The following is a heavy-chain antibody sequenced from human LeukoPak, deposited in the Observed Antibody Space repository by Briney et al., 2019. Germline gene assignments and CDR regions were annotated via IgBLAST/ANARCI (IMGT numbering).Heavy chain of an antibody. CDR2: ISGSGGST. V-gene: IGHV3-23*01. D-gene: IGHD3-22*01. Sequence: GGSLRLSCAASGFTFSSYAMSWVRQAPGKGLSWVTGISGSGGSTYYADSVKGRFTISRDNSKNTLYLQMNSLRAEDTAVYYCAKNYYDSSGYYSWYFDYWGQGTQVTVSS. CDR3: AKNYYDSSGYYSWYFDY. CDR1: GFTFSSYA. J-gene: IGHJ4*02.